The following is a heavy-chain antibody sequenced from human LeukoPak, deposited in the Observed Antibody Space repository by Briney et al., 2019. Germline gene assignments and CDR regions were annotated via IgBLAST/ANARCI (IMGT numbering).Heavy chain of an antibody. D-gene: IGHD5-18*01. CDR1: GGSISNYY. J-gene: IGHJ4*02. CDR2: SHTSGST. CDR3: ARGRWNTGMVSPYYFDY. Sequence: SETLSLTCTVSGGSISNYYWSWIRQPAGKGLEWIGRSHTSGSTNYNPSLKSRLTMSVDTSKNQFSLKLSSVTAADTAVYYCARGRWNTGMVSPYYFDYWGQGTLVTVSS. V-gene: IGHV4-4*07.